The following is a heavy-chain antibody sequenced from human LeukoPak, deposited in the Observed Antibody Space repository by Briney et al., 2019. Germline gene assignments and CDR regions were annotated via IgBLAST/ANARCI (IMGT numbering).Heavy chain of an antibody. V-gene: IGHV3-23*01. Sequence: GGSLRCSCAASTFTFNTYGMTRLPPAPGLGWKGGSSISGSGSSTDYADSVKGRITISRDNSKNTVYLQMNSLRAEDTAIYYCAKASRYIDWLVDVWGKGTTVAISS. J-gene: IGHJ6*04. D-gene: IGHD3-9*01. CDR1: TFTFNTYG. CDR2: ISGSGSST. CDR3: AKASRYIDWLVDV.